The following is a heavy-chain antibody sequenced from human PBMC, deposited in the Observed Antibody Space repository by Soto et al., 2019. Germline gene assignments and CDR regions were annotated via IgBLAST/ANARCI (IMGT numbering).Heavy chain of an antibody. Sequence: QVQLQESGPGLVKPLETLSLTCTVPGGSITSYYWSWVRQPPGKGLEWIGYIYYNGNINYNPSLKSRLTISLDTSKNQCSLRLSSVTAADTAVYYCARDGDYFSLHFWGQGTMVAVSS. CDR2: IYYNGNI. V-gene: IGHV4-59*01. CDR1: GGSITSYY. J-gene: IGHJ3*01. D-gene: IGHD4-17*01. CDR3: ARDGDYFSLHF.